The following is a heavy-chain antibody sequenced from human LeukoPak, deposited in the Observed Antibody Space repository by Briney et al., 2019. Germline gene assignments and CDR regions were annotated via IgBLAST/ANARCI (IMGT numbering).Heavy chain of an antibody. Sequence: SQTLSLTCAISGDSVSSNSAAWNWIRQSPSRGLEWLGRTYYRSKWYNDYAVSAKSRITINPDTSKNQFSLQLNSVTPEDTAVYYCARWGHHIAARRNWFDPWGQGTLVTVSS. J-gene: IGHJ5*02. CDR2: TYYRSKWYN. CDR3: ARWGHHIAARRNWFDP. CDR1: GDSVSSNSAA. D-gene: IGHD6-6*01. V-gene: IGHV6-1*01.